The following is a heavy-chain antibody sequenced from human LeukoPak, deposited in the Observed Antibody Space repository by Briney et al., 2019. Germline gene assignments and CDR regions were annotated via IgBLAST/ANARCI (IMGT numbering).Heavy chain of an antibody. J-gene: IGHJ4*02. Sequence: PSETLSLTCTVSGGSISSYYWSWIRQPPGKGLEWIGFIFYSGTTNYNPSLKSRVTISADTSKNQFSLNLSSVTAADTAVYYCASRKLGNDYWGQGTLVTVSS. V-gene: IGHV4-59*01. CDR2: IFYSGTT. CDR1: GGSISSYY. CDR3: ASRKLGNDY. D-gene: IGHD7-27*01.